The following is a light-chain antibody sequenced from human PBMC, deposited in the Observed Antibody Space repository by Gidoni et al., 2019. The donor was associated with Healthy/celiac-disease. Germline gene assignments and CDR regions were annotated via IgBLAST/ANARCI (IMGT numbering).Light chain of an antibody. CDR2: WAS. CDR3: QQYYSTPLT. J-gene: IGKJ4*01. V-gene: IGKV4-1*01. CDR1: QSVLYSSNNKNY. Sequence: DIVMTQSPDSLAVSLGERATINCKSSQSVLYSSNNKNYVAWYQQKPGQPPKLLIYWASTRESGVPDRVSGSGSGTDFTLTISSLQAEDVAVYYCQQYYSTPLTCXGXTKVEIK.